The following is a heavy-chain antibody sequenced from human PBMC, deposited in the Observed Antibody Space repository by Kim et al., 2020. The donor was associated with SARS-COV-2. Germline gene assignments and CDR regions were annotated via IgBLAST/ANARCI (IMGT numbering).Heavy chain of an antibody. Sequence: SVKVSCKASGGTFSRYAISWVRQAPGQGLEWMGGIIPIFGTANYAQKFQGRVTITADASTSTAYMELSSLRSEDTAVYYCARAGGRIAVAGGWFDPWGQGPLVTVSS. CDR3: ARAGGRIAVAGGWFDP. J-gene: IGHJ5*02. CDR1: GGTFSRYA. CDR2: IIPIFGTA. D-gene: IGHD6-19*01. V-gene: IGHV1-69*13.